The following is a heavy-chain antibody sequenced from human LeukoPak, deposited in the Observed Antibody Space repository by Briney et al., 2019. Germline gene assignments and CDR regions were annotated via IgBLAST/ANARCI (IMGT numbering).Heavy chain of an antibody. CDR1: GGSISSSSYY. J-gene: IGHJ3*02. CDR2: IYYSGST. CDR3: ATKRIYYDILTGYPYDAFDI. V-gene: IGHV4-39*01. Sequence: PSETLSLTCTVSGGSISSSSYYWGWIRQPPGKGLEWIGSIYYSGSTYYNPSLKSRVTISVDTSKNQFSLKLSSVTAADTAVYYCATKRIYYDILTGYPYDAFDIWGQGTMVTVSS. D-gene: IGHD3-9*01.